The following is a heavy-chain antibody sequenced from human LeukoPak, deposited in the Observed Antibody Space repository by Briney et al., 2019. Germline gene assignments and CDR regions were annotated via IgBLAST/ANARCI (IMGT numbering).Heavy chain of an antibody. D-gene: IGHD6-19*01. CDR3: ALIAVAGTGPFDY. Sequence: GASVKVSCKASGSTFTGYYMHWVRQAPGQGLEWMGRINPNSGGTNYAQKFQGRVTMTRDTFISTAYMELSRLRSDDTAVYYCALIAVAGTGPFDYWGQGTLVTVSS. CDR1: GSTFTGYY. CDR2: INPNSGGT. V-gene: IGHV1-2*06. J-gene: IGHJ4*02.